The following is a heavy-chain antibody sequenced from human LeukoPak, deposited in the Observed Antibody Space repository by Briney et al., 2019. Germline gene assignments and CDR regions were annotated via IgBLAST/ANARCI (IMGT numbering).Heavy chain of an antibody. CDR3: ARDRGYSSSPGDY. V-gene: IGHV3-66*02. CDR1: GFTVSSNY. D-gene: IGHD6-6*01. Sequence: QAGGSLRFSCAASGFTVSSNYMSWVRQAPGKGLEWVSVIYSGGSTYYADSVKGRFTISRDNSKNTLYLQMNSLRAEDTAVYYCARDRGYSSSPGDYWGQGTLVTVSS. J-gene: IGHJ4*02. CDR2: IYSGGST.